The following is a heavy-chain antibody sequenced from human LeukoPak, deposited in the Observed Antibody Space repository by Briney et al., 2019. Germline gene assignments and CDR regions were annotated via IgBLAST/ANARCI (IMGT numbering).Heavy chain of an antibody. D-gene: IGHD5-18*01. Sequence: GGSLRLSCAASGFTFDDYGLSWVRQAPGKGLEWVSTINWNGGSTGYADSVKGRFTISRDNSNITLYLQMNSLRPEDTAVYYCARVGRGYSFKVYYFDYWGQGTLVTVSS. CDR1: GFTFDDYG. CDR3: ARVGRGYSFKVYYFDY. CDR2: INWNGGST. V-gene: IGHV3-20*04. J-gene: IGHJ4*02.